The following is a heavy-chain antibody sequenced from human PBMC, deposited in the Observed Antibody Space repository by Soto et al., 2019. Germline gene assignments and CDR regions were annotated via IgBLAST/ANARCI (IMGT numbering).Heavy chain of an antibody. CDR1: GGTFSSYA. J-gene: IGHJ3*02. CDR2: IIPIFGTA. Sequence: SVKVSCKASGGTFSSYAIIWVRQAPGQGLEWMGGIIPIFGTANYAQKFQGRVTITADESTSTAYMELSSLRSEDTAVYYCARIRPDVVVTAKGAFDIWGQGTMVTV. CDR3: ARIRPDVVVTAKGAFDI. V-gene: IGHV1-69*13. D-gene: IGHD2-21*02.